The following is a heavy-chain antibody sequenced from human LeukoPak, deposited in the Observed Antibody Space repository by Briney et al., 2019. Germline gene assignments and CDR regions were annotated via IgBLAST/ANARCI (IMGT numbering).Heavy chain of an antibody. D-gene: IGHD4-17*01. CDR3: AGYGDSLPDYFDY. CDR1: GFILITYR. V-gene: IGHV3-7*01. J-gene: IGHJ4*01. CDR2: IKQDGSEK. Sequence: PGGSLRHTRVAPGFILITYRIRAGRQAPGKGLEWVANIKQDGSEKYYVDSVKGRFTISRDNAKNSLYLQMNSLRAEDTAVYYCAGYGDSLPDYFDYWGHGTLVTVSS.